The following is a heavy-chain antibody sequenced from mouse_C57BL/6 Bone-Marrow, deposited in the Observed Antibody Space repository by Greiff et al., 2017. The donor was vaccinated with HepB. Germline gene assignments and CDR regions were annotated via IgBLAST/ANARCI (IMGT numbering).Heavy chain of an antibody. J-gene: IGHJ4*01. V-gene: IGHV5-4*01. CDR1: GFTFSSYS. Sequence: EVKVVESGGGLVKPGGSLKLSCAASGFTFSSYSMSWVRQTPEKRLEWVATISYGGSYTYYPDNVKGRFTISRDNAKNNLYLQMSHLKSEDTAMYYCARDGPGAMDYWGQGTSVTVSA. CDR3: ARDGPGAMDY. CDR2: ISYGGSYT.